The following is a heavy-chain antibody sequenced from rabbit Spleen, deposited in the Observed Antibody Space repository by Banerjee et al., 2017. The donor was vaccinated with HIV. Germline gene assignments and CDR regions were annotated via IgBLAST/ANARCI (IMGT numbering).Heavy chain of an antibody. CDR2: AYAGSSDST. D-gene: IGHD1-1*01. Sequence: QQLVESGGGLVKPGASLTLTCKASGFSFNEFSFNSGYDMCWVRQAPGKGLEWVACAYAGSSDSTYSATWAKGRFTISKTSSTTVTLQMTSLTAADTATYFCARGPVSGIHTYVDYFNLWGPGTLVTVS. V-gene: IGHV1S40*01. CDR3: ARGPVSGIHTYVDYFNL. J-gene: IGHJ4*01. CDR1: GFSFNEFSFNSGYD.